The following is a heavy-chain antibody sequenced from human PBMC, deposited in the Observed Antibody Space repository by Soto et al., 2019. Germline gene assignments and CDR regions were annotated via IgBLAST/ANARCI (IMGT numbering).Heavy chain of an antibody. CDR2: FDPVNSAP. Sequence: EALKRSCKGLGYRFSTYWIGWVRQVPGKGLEWVGIFDPVNSAPRYMKSLQGQVVISEDKSVSTAYLQWSSLKASDTAVYYCARLSSIRRSRRYFDFSCQ. CDR3: ARLSSIRRSRRYFDF. CDR1: GYRFSTYW. D-gene: IGHD2-2*02. J-gene: IGHJ4*02. V-gene: IGHV5-51*06.